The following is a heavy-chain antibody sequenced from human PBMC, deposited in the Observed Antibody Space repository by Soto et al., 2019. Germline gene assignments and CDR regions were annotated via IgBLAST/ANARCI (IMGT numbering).Heavy chain of an antibody. CDR1: GGSIISYY. CDR3: ARNAQLWPHYYYYYMDV. D-gene: IGHD5-18*01. J-gene: IGHJ6*03. V-gene: IGHV4-59*08. Sequence: PSETLCLTCTVSGGSIISYYWSWIRQPPGKGLEWIGYIYYSGSTNYNPSLKSRVTISVDTSKNQFSLKLSSVTAADTAVYYCARNAQLWPHYYYYYMDVWGKGTTVTVSS. CDR2: IYYSGST.